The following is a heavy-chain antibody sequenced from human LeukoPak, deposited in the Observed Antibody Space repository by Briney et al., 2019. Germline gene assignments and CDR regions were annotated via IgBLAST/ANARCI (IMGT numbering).Heavy chain of an antibody. J-gene: IGHJ4*02. CDR2: IYYSGST. V-gene: IGHV4-59*01. Sequence: PSETLSLTCTVSGGSISSYYRSWIRQPAGKGLEWIGYIYYSGSTNYNPSLKSRVTISVDTSKNQFSLKLSSVTAADTAVYYCARDQSGSYLGYWGQGTLVTVSS. D-gene: IGHD1-26*01. CDR3: ARDQSGSYLGY. CDR1: GGSISSYY.